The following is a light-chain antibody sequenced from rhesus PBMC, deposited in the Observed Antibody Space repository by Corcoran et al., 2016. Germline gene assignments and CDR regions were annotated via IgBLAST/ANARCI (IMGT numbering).Light chain of an antibody. V-gene: IGKV1-22*01. CDR3: LQYSSSPLT. CDR1: QGISSW. Sequence: DIQMTQSPSSLSASVGDTVTITCQASQGISSWLAWYQLTPGKALKFLNYTASILQSGVPSRFSGSGSGTDFSLTISSLQPEDFATYYCLQYSSSPLTFGGGTKVEIK. J-gene: IGKJ4*01. CDR2: TAS.